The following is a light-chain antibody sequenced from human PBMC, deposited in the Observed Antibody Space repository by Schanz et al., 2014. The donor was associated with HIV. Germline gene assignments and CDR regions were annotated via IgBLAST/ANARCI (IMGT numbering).Light chain of an antibody. Sequence: EIVLTQSPGTLSVSPGERATLSCRASQTVSNNLAWYQQKPGQAPRLLISGASRRATGIPDRFSGGGSGTDFTLTISRLEPEDFAVYYCQHYGSSFGPGTKVDIK. CDR1: QTVSNN. V-gene: IGKV3-20*01. CDR3: QHYGSS. CDR2: GAS. J-gene: IGKJ3*01.